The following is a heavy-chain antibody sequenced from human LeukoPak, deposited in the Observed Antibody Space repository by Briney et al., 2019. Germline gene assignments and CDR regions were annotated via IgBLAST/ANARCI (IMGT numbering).Heavy chain of an antibody. J-gene: IGHJ6*03. D-gene: IGHD6-19*01. CDR1: GFTFSSYW. Sequence: GGSLRLSCAASGFTFSSYWMHWVRQAPGKGLVWVSRINSDGSSTSYADSVKGRFTISRDNAKNTLYLQMNSLRAEDTAVYYCAKEGGVAVAGPSLAGYYYMDVWGKGTTVTISS. CDR3: AKEGGVAVAGPSLAGYYYMDV. V-gene: IGHV3-74*01. CDR2: INSDGSST.